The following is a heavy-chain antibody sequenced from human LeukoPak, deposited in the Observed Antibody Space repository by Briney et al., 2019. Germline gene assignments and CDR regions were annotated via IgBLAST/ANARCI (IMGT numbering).Heavy chain of an antibody. CDR2: FIPIFLTT. CDR3: AAAARLGYSTYWFFDY. J-gene: IGHJ4*02. CDR1: GGTFSSYG. D-gene: IGHD4-11*01. Sequence: SVKVSCKASGGTFSSYGFHWVRQAPGQGLEWMGRFIPIFLTTNFAQKFQGRVTITADKSTNTGYMELSSLRSEDTAVYYWAAAARLGYSTYWFFDYWGQGTLVTVSS. V-gene: IGHV1-69*06.